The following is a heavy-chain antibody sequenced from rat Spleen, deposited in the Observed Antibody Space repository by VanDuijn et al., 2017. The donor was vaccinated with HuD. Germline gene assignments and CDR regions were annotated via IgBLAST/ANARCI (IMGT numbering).Heavy chain of an antibody. D-gene: IGHD1-2*01. CDR2: ISYDGGNT. Sequence: EVQLVESGGDLVQPGRSVKLSCAASGFTFSSFPMAWVRQAPTKGLEWVASISYDGGNTYYRDSVKGRFTISRDNAKSSLYLQMDSLRSEDTATYYCTTDRDSSYIYEGYWGQGVMVTVSS. CDR3: TTDRDSSYIYEGY. V-gene: IGHV5-46*01. CDR1: GFTFSSFP. J-gene: IGHJ2*01.